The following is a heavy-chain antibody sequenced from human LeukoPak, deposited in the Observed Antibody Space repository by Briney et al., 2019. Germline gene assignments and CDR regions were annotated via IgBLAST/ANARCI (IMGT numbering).Heavy chain of an antibody. CDR1: GGSFSGYY. V-gene: IGHV4-34*01. J-gene: IGHJ4*02. CDR3: ARALGNYFDY. CDR2: INHSGST. Sequence: SEILSLTCAVYGGSFSGYYWSWIRQPPGKGLEWIGEINHSGSTNYNPSLKSRVTISVDTSKNQFSLKLSSVTAADTAVYYCARALGNYFDYWGQGTLVTVSS.